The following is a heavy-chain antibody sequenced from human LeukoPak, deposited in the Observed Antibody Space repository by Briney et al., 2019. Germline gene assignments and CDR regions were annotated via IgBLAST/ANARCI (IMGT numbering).Heavy chain of an antibody. D-gene: IGHD3-16*01. J-gene: IGHJ4*02. CDR1: GFTFTNYP. Sequence: PGRSLRLSCSASGFTFTNYPIHWVRQAPGKGLEWVSVIYSGGSTYYADSVKGRFTISRDNSKNTLYLQMNSLRAEDTAVYYCARDLGAADFDYWGQGTLVTVSS. V-gene: IGHV3-66*02. CDR2: IYSGGST. CDR3: ARDLGAADFDY.